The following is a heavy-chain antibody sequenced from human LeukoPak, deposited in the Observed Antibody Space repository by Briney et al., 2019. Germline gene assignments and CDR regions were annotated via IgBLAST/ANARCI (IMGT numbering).Heavy chain of an antibody. CDR1: GGSISSGGYS. Sequence: SQTLSLTCTVSGGSISSGGYSWSWIRQHPGKGLEWIGYIYYSGSTYYNPSLKSRVTISVDTSKNQFSLKLSSVTAADTAVYYCARGVVDDAFDIWGQGTMVTVSS. CDR2: IYYSGST. CDR3: ARGVVDDAFDI. V-gene: IGHV4-31*03. D-gene: IGHD2-15*01. J-gene: IGHJ3*02.